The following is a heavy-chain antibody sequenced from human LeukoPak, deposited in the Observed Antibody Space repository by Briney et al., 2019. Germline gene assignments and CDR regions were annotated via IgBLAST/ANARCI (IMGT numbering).Heavy chain of an antibody. CDR2: INPKSGGT. Sequence: ASVKVSCKASGYTFTGYFIHWVRQAPGQGLEWMGWINPKSGGTNYQQKFQDRVTMTRDTSITTAYMVMSRLRSDDTAVYYCARSMVVRGVMGNYFDPWGQGTLVTVSS. V-gene: IGHV1-2*02. CDR3: ARSMVVRGVMGNYFDP. J-gene: IGHJ5*02. D-gene: IGHD3-10*01. CDR1: GYTFTGYF.